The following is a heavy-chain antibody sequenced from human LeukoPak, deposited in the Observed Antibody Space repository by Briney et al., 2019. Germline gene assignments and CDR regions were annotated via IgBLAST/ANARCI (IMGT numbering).Heavy chain of an antibody. CDR3: AANYYDSSGTPFKY. J-gene: IGHJ4*02. V-gene: IGHV4-4*02. D-gene: IGHD3-22*01. Sequence: GSLRLSCAASGFTFSSYSMNWVRQAPGKGPEWIGEIYHSGSTNYNPSLKSRVTISVDKPKNQFSLKLSSVTAADTAVYYCAANYYDSSGTPFKYWGQGTLVTVSS. CDR2: IYHSGST. CDR1: GFTFSSYSM.